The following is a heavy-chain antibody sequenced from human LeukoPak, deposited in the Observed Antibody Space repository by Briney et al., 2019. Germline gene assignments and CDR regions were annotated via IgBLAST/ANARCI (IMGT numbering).Heavy chain of an antibody. J-gene: IGHJ4*02. CDR2: IKEDGTET. V-gene: IGHV3-7*03. CDR1: GFMFSSNW. Sequence: GGSLRLSCAAYGFMFSSNWMSWVRLAPGKGLEWVANIKEDGTETYYVDSVKGRFTISRDNAKNSLYLQMNSLRVEDTAVYYCAKEGRSLQTYWGQGTLVTVSS. D-gene: IGHD5-24*01. CDR3: AKEGRSLQTY.